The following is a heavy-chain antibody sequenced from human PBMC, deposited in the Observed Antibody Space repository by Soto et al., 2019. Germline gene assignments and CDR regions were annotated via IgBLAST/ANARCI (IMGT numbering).Heavy chain of an antibody. V-gene: IGHV3-7*01. CDR3: ARLSHSSSWTGPFDY. J-gene: IGHJ4*02. CDR1: GFTFSSYW. D-gene: IGHD6-13*01. Sequence: GESLKISCAASGFTFSSYWMSWVRQAPGKGLEWVANIKQDGSEKYYVHSVKGQFTISRDNAKNSLYLQMNSLGAEDTAVYYCARLSHSSSWTGPFDYWGQGTLVTVSS. CDR2: IKQDGSEK.